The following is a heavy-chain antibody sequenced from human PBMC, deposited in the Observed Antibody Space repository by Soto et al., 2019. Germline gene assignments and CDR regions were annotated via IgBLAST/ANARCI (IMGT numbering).Heavy chain of an antibody. Sequence: GGSLRLSCEASGFTFSSYAMSWARQAPGKGLEWVSAISGSGGSTYYADSVKGRFTISRDNSKNTLYLQMNSLRAEDTAVYYCAKEVGCSSTSCYGPIDYWGQGTLVTVSS. J-gene: IGHJ4*02. D-gene: IGHD2-2*01. CDR3: AKEVGCSSTSCYGPIDY. CDR1: GFTFSSYA. V-gene: IGHV3-23*01. CDR2: ISGSGGST.